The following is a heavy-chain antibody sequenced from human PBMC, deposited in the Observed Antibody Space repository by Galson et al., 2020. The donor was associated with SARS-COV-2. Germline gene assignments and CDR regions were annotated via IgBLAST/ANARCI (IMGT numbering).Heavy chain of an antibody. V-gene: IGHV4-31*03. CDR2: IFYTGNT. CDR3: ARNRVERYSGTRTYTNTYLYIMDV. Sequence: ASETLSLTCTVSGNSISRRYYYWTWVRQRPATGLEWIGDIFYTGNTYYNPSLESRVSMSIRTSENQFFLNLNSVTAADTAIYYCARNRVERYSGTRTYTNTYLYIMDVWGQGTTVTVTS. CDR1: GNSISRRYYY. D-gene: IGHD1-1*01. J-gene: IGHJ6*02.